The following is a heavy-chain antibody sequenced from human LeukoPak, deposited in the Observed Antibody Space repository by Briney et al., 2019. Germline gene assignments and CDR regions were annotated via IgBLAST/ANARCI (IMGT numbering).Heavy chain of an antibody. CDR3: ARDPRLTPPGSLAAAGLPGY. J-gene: IGHJ4*02. CDR1: GYTFTGYY. D-gene: IGHD6-13*01. CDR2: INPNSGGT. Sequence: ASVKVSCKASGYTFTGYYMHWVRQAPGQGLEWMGWINPNSGGTNYAQKFQGRVTMTRDTSISTAYMELSRLRSDDTAVYYCARDPRLTPPGSLAAAGLPGYWGQGTLVTVSS. V-gene: IGHV1-2*02.